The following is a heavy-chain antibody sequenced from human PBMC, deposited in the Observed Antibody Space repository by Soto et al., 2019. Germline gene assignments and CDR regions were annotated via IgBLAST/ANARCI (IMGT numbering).Heavy chain of an antibody. CDR2: IYPGDSDT. J-gene: IGHJ6*02. D-gene: IGHD3-16*02. CDR3: ARGDGIGGVIVDHYYYGMDV. CDR1: GYSFTSYW. V-gene: IGHV5-51*01. Sequence: PGESLKISCKGSGYSFTSYWIGWVRQMPGKGLEWMGIIYPGDSDTRYSPSFQGQVTISADKSISTAYLQWSSLKASDTAMYYCARGDGIGGVIVDHYYYGMDVWGQGTTVTVSS.